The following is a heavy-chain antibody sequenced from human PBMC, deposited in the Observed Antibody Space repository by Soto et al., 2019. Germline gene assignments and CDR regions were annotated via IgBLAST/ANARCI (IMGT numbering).Heavy chain of an antibody. CDR2: IIPIIGVI. D-gene: IGHD5-12*01. CDR1: GGTFSTYT. J-gene: IGHJ6*02. CDR3: ARGYSGYDFPFESYYGMDV. Sequence: SLKVSCKASGGTFSTYTITWVRQAPGQGLEWMGRIIPIIGVINYAQKFQGRVTITADKSTSTAYMELSSLRSEDTAVYYCARGYSGYDFPFESYYGMDVWGQGTTVTVSS. V-gene: IGHV1-69*02.